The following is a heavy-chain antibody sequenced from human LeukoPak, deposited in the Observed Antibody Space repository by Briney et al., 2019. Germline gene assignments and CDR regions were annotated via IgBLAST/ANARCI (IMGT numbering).Heavy chain of an antibody. D-gene: IGHD3-22*01. CDR2: VYPGDSDT. CDR1: GYRFTDHW. J-gene: IGHJ4*02. V-gene: IGHV5-51*01. Sequence: GESLKISCQGSGYRFTDHWNAWVRQMPGKGLEWMGMVYPGDSDTRYSPSFQGQVTISADKSINTAYLQWSSLKASDTAIYYCTRRGSSGTYYVFDSWGQGTLVSVSS. CDR3: TRRGSSGTYYVFDS.